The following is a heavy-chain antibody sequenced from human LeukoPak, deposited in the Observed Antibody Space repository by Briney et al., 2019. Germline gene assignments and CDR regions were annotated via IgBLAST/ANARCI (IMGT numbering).Heavy chain of an antibody. D-gene: IGHD3-10*01. CDR1: AYTCTSYG. J-gene: IGHJ4*02. Sequence: GASVKVSCKASAYTCTSYGISWVRQAPEQGLEWMGWISAYNGNTNYAQKLQGRVTMTTDTSTSTAYMELRSLRSDDTAVYYCARVTGSGSYYKRLDYWGQGTLVTVSS. V-gene: IGHV1-18*01. CDR3: ARVTGSGSYYKRLDY. CDR2: ISAYNGNT.